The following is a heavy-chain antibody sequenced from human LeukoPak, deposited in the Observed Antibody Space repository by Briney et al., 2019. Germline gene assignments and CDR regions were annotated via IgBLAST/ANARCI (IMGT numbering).Heavy chain of an antibody. J-gene: IGHJ3*02. CDR2: IYYSGST. CDR1: GGSISSGGYY. V-gene: IGHV4-31*03. Sequence: SVTLSLTCTVSGGSISSGGYYWSWIRQHPGKGLEWIGYIYYSGSTYYNPALKSRVTISVVTSENQFSLRLNSVTAADTAVYYCARGRQRGVAFDIWGQGTMVTVSS. D-gene: IGHD2-2*01. CDR3: ARGRQRGVAFDI.